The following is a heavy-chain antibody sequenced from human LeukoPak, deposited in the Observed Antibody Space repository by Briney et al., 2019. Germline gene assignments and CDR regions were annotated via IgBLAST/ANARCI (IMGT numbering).Heavy chain of an antibody. CDR2: ISYDGSNK. V-gene: IGHV3-30-3*01. D-gene: IGHD5-12*01. Sequence: GGSLRLSCAASGFTFSSYAMHWVRQAPGKGLEWVAVISYDGSNKYYADSVKGRFTISGDNSKNTLYLQMNSLRAEDTAVYYCARNIVATIAVLDYWGQGTLVTVSS. CDR3: ARNIVATIAVLDY. CDR1: GFTFSSYA. J-gene: IGHJ4*02.